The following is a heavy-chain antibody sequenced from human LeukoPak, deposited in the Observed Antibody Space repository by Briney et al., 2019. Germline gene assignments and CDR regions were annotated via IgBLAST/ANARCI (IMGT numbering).Heavy chain of an antibody. CDR1: GGSFNGYY. D-gene: IGHD2-15*01. J-gene: IGHJ5*02. Sequence: SETLSLTCAVYGGSFNGYYWSWIRQPPGKGLEWIGEINHSGSTNYYPSLKCRVTISVDTSKNQFSLKLNSVTAADTAVYYCASLSEYCSAGSCYLGWFDPWGQGTLVTVSS. CDR3: ASLSEYCSAGSCYLGWFDP. CDR2: INHSGST. V-gene: IGHV4-34*01.